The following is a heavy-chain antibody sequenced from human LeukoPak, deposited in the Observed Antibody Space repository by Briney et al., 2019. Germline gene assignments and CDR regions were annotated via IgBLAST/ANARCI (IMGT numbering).Heavy chain of an antibody. Sequence: PGGSLRLSCAASGFTFSSYGMHWVRQAPGKGLEWVAVVSYDGTNQYYADSVKGRFTISRDNSKNTLYLQMNSLRPEDTAVYYCAKGLILQWLGPSFDYWGQGTLVTVSS. V-gene: IGHV3-30*18. D-gene: IGHD6-19*01. CDR1: GFTFSSYG. CDR3: AKGLILQWLGPSFDY. CDR2: VSYDGTNQ. J-gene: IGHJ4*02.